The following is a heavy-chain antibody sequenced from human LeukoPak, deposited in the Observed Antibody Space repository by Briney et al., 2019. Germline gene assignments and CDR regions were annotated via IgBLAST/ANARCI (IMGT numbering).Heavy chain of an antibody. V-gene: IGHV4-59*01. CDR1: GGTISGYY. J-gene: IGHJ6*03. CDR2: IYYSGGT. Sequence: SETLSLSCTVSGGTISGYYWSWVRQPPGKGLEWIGYIYYSGGTNNNPSLKSRFTISVDTSKNQFSLKMSSVTAADTAVYYCARGYYYYYMDVWGKGTTVTVSS. CDR3: ARGYYYYYMDV.